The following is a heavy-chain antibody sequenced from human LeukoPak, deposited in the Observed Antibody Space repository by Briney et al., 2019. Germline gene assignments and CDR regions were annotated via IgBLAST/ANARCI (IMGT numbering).Heavy chain of an antibody. D-gene: IGHD3-10*01. CDR3: ASLLTPYHGSGGGGMDV. J-gene: IGHJ6*02. Sequence: RGSLRLSCAASGFTFSTHWMYWVRQAPGKELVWVSRISGGGSGTSYADSVKGRFTISRDNAKDTLYLQMTSLRVEDTAVYSCASLLTPYHGSGGGGMDVWGQGTTVTVSS. V-gene: IGHV3-74*01. CDR1: GFTFSTHW. CDR2: ISGGGSGT.